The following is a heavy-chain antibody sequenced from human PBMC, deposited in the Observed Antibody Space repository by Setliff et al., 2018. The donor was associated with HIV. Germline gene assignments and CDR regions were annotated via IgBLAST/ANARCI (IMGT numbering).Heavy chain of an antibody. V-gene: IGHV1-18*01. CDR2: ISAYNGNT. CDR1: GYTFINYG. Sequence: ASVKVSCKAFGYTFINYGISWVRQAPGQGLEWMGWISAYNGNTNCPQMFQGRLTMTRDTSTSTAYMELSSLTSDDTAIYYCARGRLSWSPDFWGQGTLVTVSS. J-gene: IGHJ4*02. CDR3: ARGRLSWSPDF.